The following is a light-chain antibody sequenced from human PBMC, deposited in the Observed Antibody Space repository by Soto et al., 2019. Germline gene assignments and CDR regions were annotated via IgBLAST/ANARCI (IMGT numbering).Light chain of an antibody. CDR2: DVS. V-gene: IGKV1-5*01. CDR3: QQRSNWPPIT. J-gene: IGKJ5*01. CDR1: QNIITY. Sequence: IKMTQSPSTLSASVGDRVTITCRASQNIITYLAWYQQKAGKAPKLLIYDVSSLESGVPSRFSGSGSGTDFTLTISSLEPEDFAVYYCQQRSNWPPITFGQGTRLEVK.